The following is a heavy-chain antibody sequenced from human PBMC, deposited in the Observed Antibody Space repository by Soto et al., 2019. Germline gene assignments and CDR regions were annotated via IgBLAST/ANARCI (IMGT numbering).Heavy chain of an antibody. Sequence: GGSLRLSCAASGFTFSSYGMHWVRQAPGKGLEWVAVIWYDGSNKYYADSVKGRFTISRDNSKNTLYLQMNSLRAEDTAVYYCARVYRSWLGELLISWFAPWGKGTLVTVSS. V-gene: IGHV3-33*01. D-gene: IGHD3-10*01. CDR2: IWYDGSNK. CDR3: ARVYRSWLGELLISWFAP. J-gene: IGHJ5*02. CDR1: GFTFSSYG.